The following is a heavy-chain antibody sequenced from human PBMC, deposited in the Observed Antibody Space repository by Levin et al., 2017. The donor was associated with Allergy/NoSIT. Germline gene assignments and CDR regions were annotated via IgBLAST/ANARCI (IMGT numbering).Heavy chain of an antibody. CDR3: ARDLWGNLFDY. CDR2: ISYDGSNK. D-gene: IGHD2-21*01. V-gene: IGHV3-30*04. J-gene: IGHJ4*02. Sequence: GESLKISCAASGFTFSSYAMHWVRQAPGKGLEWVAVISYDGSNKYYADSVKGRFTISRDNSKNTLYLQMNSLRAEDTAVYYCARDLWGNLFDYWGQGTLVTVSS. CDR1: GFTFSSYA.